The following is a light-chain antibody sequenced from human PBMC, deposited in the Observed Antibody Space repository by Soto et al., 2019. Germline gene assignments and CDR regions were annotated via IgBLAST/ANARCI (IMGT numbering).Light chain of an antibody. V-gene: IGLV1-40*01. Sequence: QSVLTQPPSVSGAPGQRVTISCTGSSSNIGAGYDVHWYQQLPGTAPKLLIYGNSNRPSGVPDRFSGSKSGTSASLAITGLQAEDEADYYCQSYDSSLFWVVGGGTKVTVL. CDR1: SSNIGAGYD. CDR2: GNS. CDR3: QSYDSSLFWV. J-gene: IGLJ3*02.